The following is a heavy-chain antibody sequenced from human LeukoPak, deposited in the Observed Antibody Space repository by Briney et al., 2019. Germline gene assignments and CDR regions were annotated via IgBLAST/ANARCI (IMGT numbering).Heavy chain of an antibody. CDR3: VRSMTQSDSSVYLYFHDN. D-gene: IGHD3-22*01. CDR2: VNTGSSYI. J-gene: IGHJ4*03. CDR1: GFAFTSYN. Sequence: GGSLRLSCAASGFAFTSYNISWIRQAPGKGLEWVAYVNTGSSYIYYADSVRGRFTISRDNSKDSVFLQMNSLRAEDMAMYYCVRSMTQSDSSVYLYFHDNLGQGTLVTVSS. V-gene: IGHV3-21*01.